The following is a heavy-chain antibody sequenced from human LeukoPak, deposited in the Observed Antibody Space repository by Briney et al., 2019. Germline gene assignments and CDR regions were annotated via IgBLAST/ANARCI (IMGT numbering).Heavy chain of an antibody. CDR1: GFTFSSYA. J-gene: IGHJ4*02. V-gene: IGHV3-23*01. D-gene: IGHD3-3*01. Sequence: GGSRRLSCAASGFTFSSYAMSWVRQAPGKGLEWVSAISGSGGGTYYADSVKGRFTISRDNSKNTLYLQMNSLRAEDTAVYYCAKGTYYDFWSGYYLRPEAIFDYWGQGTLVTVSS. CDR3: AKGTYYDFWSGYYLRPEAIFDY. CDR2: ISGSGGGT.